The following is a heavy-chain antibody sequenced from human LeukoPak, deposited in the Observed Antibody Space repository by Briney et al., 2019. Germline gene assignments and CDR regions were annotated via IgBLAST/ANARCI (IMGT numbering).Heavy chain of an antibody. CDR3: APHYDPWKGYFDN. D-gene: IGHD3-3*01. Sequence: GGSLRLSCAASGFTFSTYWMSWVRQAPGKGLEWVANIKQDGSENYYVDSVKGRFTISRDNAKKSLYLQMNSLRAEDTAVYYCAPHYDPWKGYFDNWGQGTLVTVSS. CDR1: GFTFSTYW. J-gene: IGHJ4*02. CDR2: IKQDGSEN. V-gene: IGHV3-7*05.